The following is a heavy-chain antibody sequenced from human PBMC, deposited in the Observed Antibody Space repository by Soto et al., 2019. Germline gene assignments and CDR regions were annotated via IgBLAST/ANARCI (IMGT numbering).Heavy chain of an antibody. V-gene: IGHV3-7*01. Sequence: EVQLVESGGGLVQPGGSLRLYCAASGFTFSGYWMSWVRQAPGKGLEWVATVEEDGSTKYYVDSVTGRFTISRDNAKNSLYLQMNSLSAEDTAVYYCASPASTGTKRPDYWGQGTLVIVSS. D-gene: IGHD1-1*01. J-gene: IGHJ4*02. CDR1: GFTFSGYW. CDR2: VEEDGSTK. CDR3: ASPASTGTKRPDY.